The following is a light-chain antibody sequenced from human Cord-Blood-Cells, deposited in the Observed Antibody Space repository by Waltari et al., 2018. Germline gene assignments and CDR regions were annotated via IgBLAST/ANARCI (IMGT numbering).Light chain of an antibody. V-gene: IGKV2-28*01. CDR2: LAC. Sequence: IVMPQSPLSLPVIPGEPASIPCRSRQSFLHSNGYNYLDWYLQQPWQSPQLLIYLACKRSSGVPDRFSGGGSGTDDTLKISRVEAEDVGVYYCMQAAQTPPITFGQGTRVEIK. CDR1: QSFLHSNGYNY. CDR3: MQAAQTPPIT. J-gene: IGKJ5*01.